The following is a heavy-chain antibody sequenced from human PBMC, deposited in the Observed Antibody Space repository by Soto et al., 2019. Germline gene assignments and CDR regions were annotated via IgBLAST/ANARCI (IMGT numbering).Heavy chain of an antibody. V-gene: IGHV4-4*02. CDR2: IFHDGTA. D-gene: IGHD3-16*01. CDR1: DVSISSGSW. Sequence: SETLSLTCTVSDVSISSGSWWTLIRQSPRKGLEYIGEIFHDGTANYFPSFERRVAMSVDKSKNQFSLKLTSVTAADAAIYYCARLVYDTRLDYLYFDFWGQGAQVTVST. J-gene: IGHJ4*02. CDR3: ARLVYDTRLDYLYFDF.